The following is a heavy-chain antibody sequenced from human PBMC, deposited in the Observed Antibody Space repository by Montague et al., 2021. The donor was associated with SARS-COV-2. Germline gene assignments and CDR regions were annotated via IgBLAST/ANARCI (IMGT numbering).Heavy chain of an antibody. CDR3: AREITMIVVPDY. Sequence: SLRLSCAASGFTFSSYSMNWVRQAPGKGLEWVSSISSSSSYIYCADSVKGRFTISRDNAKNSLYLQMNSLRAEDTAVYYCAREITMIVVPDYWGQGTLVTVSS. J-gene: IGHJ4*02. V-gene: IGHV3-21*01. CDR1: GFTFSSYS. D-gene: IGHD3-22*01. CDR2: ISSSSSYI.